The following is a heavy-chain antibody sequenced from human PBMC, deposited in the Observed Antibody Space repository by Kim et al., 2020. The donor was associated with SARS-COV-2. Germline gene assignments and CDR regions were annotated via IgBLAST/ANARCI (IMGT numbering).Heavy chain of an antibody. Sequence: GGSLRLSCAASGFTFSDYYMSWIRQAPGKGLEWVSYISSSSSYTNYADSVKGRFTISRDNAKNSLYLQMNSLRAEDTAVYYCASPSSTSPYYGMDVWGQGTTVTVSS. V-gene: IGHV3-11*06. CDR3: ASPSSTSPYYGMDV. CDR1: GFTFSDYY. CDR2: ISSSSSYT. D-gene: IGHD2-2*01. J-gene: IGHJ6*02.